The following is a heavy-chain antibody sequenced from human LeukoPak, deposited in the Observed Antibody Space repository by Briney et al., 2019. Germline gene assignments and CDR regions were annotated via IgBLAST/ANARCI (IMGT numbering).Heavy chain of an antibody. J-gene: IGHJ6*03. V-gene: IGHV1-69*06. CDR2: IIPIFGTA. CDR1: GGTFSSYA. Sequence: ASVKVSCKASGGTFSSYAISWVRQAPGQGLEWMGGIIPIFGTANYAQKFQGRVTITADKSTSTAYMELSSLRSEDTAVYYCARVRWFGELVKYYYYYYMDVWGKGTTVTVSS. CDR3: ARVRWFGELVKYYYYYYMDV. D-gene: IGHD3-10*01.